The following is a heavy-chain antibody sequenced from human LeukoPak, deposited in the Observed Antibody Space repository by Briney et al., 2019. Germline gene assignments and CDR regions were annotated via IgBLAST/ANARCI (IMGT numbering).Heavy chain of an antibody. V-gene: IGHV4-59*01. J-gene: IGHJ5*02. D-gene: IGHD2-2*02. CDR1: GGSISSYY. CDR3: ARAAVVVPAAIVWFDP. Sequence: PSETLSLTCTVSGGSISSYYWSWIRQPPGKGLEWIGYIYYSGSTNYNPSLKSRVTISVDTSKNQFSLKLSSVTAADTAVYYCARAAVVVPAAIVWFDPWGPGTLVTVSS. CDR2: IYYSGST.